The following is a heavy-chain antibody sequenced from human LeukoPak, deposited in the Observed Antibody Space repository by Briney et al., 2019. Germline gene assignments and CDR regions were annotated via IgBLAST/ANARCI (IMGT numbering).Heavy chain of an antibody. CDR3: ARTHGLKFGDQGVWFDP. CDR2: IYYSGGT. V-gene: IGHV4-59*01. D-gene: IGHD3-10*01. Sequence: LETLSLTCTVSGASISDSYWSWIRQPPGKGLEWIGYIYYSGGTNYNPSLKSRVTISVDTSKNQVSLEVGSATTEDTAEYYCARTHGLKFGDQGVWFDPWGQGTLVTVPS. CDR1: GASISDSY. J-gene: IGHJ5*01.